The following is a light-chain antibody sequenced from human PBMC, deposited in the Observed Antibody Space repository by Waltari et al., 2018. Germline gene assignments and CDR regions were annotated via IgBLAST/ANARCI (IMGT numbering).Light chain of an antibody. CDR3: QQTYSTPPWA. V-gene: IGKV1-39*01. CDR2: GAS. J-gene: IGKJ1*01. Sequence: DIQMTQFPSSLSASVGASITTPCRARQSIRNFLDWYQQKPGKAPKLLIYGASTLQSGVPSRFSGSGSGTDFTLTISSLQSEDFATYYCQQTYSTPPWAFGQGTKVDVK. CDR1: QSIRNF.